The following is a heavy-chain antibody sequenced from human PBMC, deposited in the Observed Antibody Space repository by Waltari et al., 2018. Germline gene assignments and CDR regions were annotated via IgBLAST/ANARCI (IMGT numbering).Heavy chain of an antibody. Sequence: EVQLVESGGGLVQPGGSLRLSCAASGFTFSSYSMNWVRQAPGKGLEWVSYISSSSSTIYYADSVKGRFTISRDNAKNSLYLQMNSLRAEDTAVYYCARDLQQLVIGYWGQGTLVTVSS. J-gene: IGHJ4*02. CDR3: ARDLQQLVIGY. V-gene: IGHV3-48*01. D-gene: IGHD6-13*01. CDR2: ISSSSSTI. CDR1: GFTFSSYS.